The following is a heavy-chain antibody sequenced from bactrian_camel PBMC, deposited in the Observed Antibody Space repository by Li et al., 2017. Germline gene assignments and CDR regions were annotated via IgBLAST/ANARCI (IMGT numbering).Heavy chain of an antibody. V-gene: IGHV3S63*01. D-gene: IGHD2*01. Sequence: HVQLVESGGGSVQTGESLRLSCTVSGFIFDDSPMSWYRQAPGNECELVSSISSDGNTYYPDSVKGRFTISRDNPKNTVYLQMNSLKPEDTAVYYCAPVPQSDTLVPTNSLCAYWGRGTQVTVS. CDR1: GFIFDDSP. CDR3: APVPQSDTLVPTNSLCAY. CDR2: ISSDGNT. J-gene: IGHJ4*01.